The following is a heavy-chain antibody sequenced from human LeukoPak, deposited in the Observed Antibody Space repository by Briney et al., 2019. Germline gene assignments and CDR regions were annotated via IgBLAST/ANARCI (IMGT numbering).Heavy chain of an antibody. J-gene: IGHJ3*01. D-gene: IGHD4-11*01. CDR2: ITGDGGSK. Sequence: GVPVRLLGAASGVSNKSSSRRWLHQSTGKGLEWVSAITGDGGSKFYAGSVKGRFIISRHKSKTTVYLQMNSLRGDDTAMYYCAKVENTVPTPADAFDFWGQGTMVTVSS. CDR3: AKVENTVPTPADAFDF. CDR1: GVSNKSSS. V-gene: IGHV3-23*01.